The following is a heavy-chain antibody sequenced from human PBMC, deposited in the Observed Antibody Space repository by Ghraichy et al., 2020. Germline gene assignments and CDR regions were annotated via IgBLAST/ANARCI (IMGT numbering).Heavy chain of an antibody. CDR3: AREPCTNGVCYRRSGAFDI. V-gene: IGHV4-34*01. CDR1: GGSFSGYY. CDR2: INHSGST. D-gene: IGHD2-8*01. Sequence: SETLSLTCAVYGGSFSGYYWSWIRQPPGKGLEWIGEINHSGSTNYNPSLKSRVTISVDTSKNQFSLKLSSVTAADTAVYYCAREPCTNGVCYRRSGAFDIWGQGTMVTVSS. J-gene: IGHJ3*02.